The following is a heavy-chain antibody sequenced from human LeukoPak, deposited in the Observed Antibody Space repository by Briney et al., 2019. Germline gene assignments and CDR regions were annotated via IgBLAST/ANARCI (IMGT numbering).Heavy chain of an antibody. CDR2: INHSGRT. D-gene: IGHD5-18*01. CDR3: ASRGYSYGYNSDAFDI. CDR1: SGSFSGHY. J-gene: IGHJ3*02. Sequence: SETLSLTCAVYSGSFSGHYWSWIRQSPGKGLEWIGEINHSGRTNYNPSLRSRVTISVDTSKNQFSLKLSSVTAADTAVYYCASRGYSYGYNSDAFDIWGQGTMVTVSS. V-gene: IGHV4-34*01.